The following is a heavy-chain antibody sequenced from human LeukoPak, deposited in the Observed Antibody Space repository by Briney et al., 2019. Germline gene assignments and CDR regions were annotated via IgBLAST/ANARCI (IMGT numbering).Heavy chain of an antibody. CDR2: IYYSGST. D-gene: IGHD6-13*01. CDR3: ARVPMGIYYYYGMDV. Sequence: SETQSLTCTVSGGSISSYYWSWIRQPPGKGLEWIGYIYYSGSTNYNPSLKSRVTISVDTSKNQFSLKLSSMTAADTAVYYCARVPMGIYYYYGMDVWGQGTTVTVSS. J-gene: IGHJ6*02. CDR1: GGSISSYY. V-gene: IGHV4-59*01.